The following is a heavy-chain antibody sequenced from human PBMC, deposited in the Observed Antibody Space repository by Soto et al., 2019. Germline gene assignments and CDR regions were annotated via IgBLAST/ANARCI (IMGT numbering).Heavy chain of an antibody. D-gene: IGHD3-3*01. J-gene: IGHJ3*02. CDR3: AKDRVFGVVIKDAFYI. CDR1: GFTFSSYA. Sequence: GGSLRLSCAASGFTFSSYAMSWVRQAPGKGLEWVSAISGSGGSTYYADSVKGRFTISRDNSKNTLYLQMNSLRAEDTAVYYCAKDRVFGVVIKDAFYIWGQGTMVTVSS. CDR2: ISGSGGST. V-gene: IGHV3-23*01.